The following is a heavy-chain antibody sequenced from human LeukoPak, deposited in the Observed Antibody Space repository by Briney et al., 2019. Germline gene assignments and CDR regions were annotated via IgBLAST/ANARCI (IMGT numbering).Heavy chain of an antibody. V-gene: IGHV3-23*01. D-gene: IGHD6-19*01. Sequence: PGGSLRLSRAASGFTFSSYAMSWVRQAPGKGLEWVSSISGGAGSTYYAGSVKGRFTISRDISRNTLYLQMNSLRAEDTAVYYCATRPAVADVYYFGYWGQGTLVLVSS. CDR3: ATRPAVADVYYFGY. J-gene: IGHJ4*02. CDR2: ISGGAGST. CDR1: GFTFSSYA.